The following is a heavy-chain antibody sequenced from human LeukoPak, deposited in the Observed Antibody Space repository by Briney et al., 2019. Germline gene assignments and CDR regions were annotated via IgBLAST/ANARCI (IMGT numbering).Heavy chain of an antibody. D-gene: IGHD5-18*01. V-gene: IGHV3-21*05. CDR2: ISSSGSYI. J-gene: IGHJ4*02. CDR1: GFTFSSYE. Sequence: PGGSLRLSCAASGFTFSSYEMNWVRQAPGKGLEWVSYISSSGSYIYYADSVKGRFTISRDNAKTSLYLQMNSLRAEDTAVYYCARDLSGVTGYTYGRGIDYWGQGTLVTVSS. CDR3: ARDLSGVTGYTYGRGIDY.